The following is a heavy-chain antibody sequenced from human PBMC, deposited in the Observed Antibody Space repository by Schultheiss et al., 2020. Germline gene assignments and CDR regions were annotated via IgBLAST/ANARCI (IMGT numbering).Heavy chain of an antibody. Sequence: SETLSLTCTVSGGSISSGDYYWSWIRQPPGKGLEWIVYIYYSGSTNYNPSLKSRVTISVDTSKNQFSLKLSSVTAADTAVYYCARGAPLNSSGEAPFGYWGQGTLVTVSS. J-gene: IGHJ4*02. D-gene: IGHD3-22*01. CDR3: ARGAPLNSSGEAPFGY. CDR2: IYYSGST. CDR1: GGSISSGDYY. V-gene: IGHV4-61*08.